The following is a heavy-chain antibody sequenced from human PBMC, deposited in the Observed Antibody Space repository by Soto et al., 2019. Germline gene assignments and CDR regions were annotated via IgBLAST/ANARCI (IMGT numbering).Heavy chain of an antibody. CDR2: INSDGTIS. D-gene: IGHD2-21*01. CDR1: GFTFATYW. V-gene: IGHV3-74*01. J-gene: IGHJ6*02. CDR3: ARLSGDHSAFFSYGMDA. Sequence: GGALRLSCAASGFTFATYWLNWFRLAPFHGPERLSGINSDGTISSYADSEKGRFAISRDNARNTLSLQMNSLRADDTAVYYCARLSGDHSAFFSYGMDAWGQATTVTASS.